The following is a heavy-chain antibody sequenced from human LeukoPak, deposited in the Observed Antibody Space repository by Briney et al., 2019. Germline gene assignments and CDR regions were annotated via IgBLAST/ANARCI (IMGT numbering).Heavy chain of an antibody. Sequence: ASVKVSCKASGFTFTSSAVQWVRQARGQRLEWIGWIVVGSGNTNYAQKFQERVTITRDMSTSTAYMELSSQRSEDTAVYYCAADGVVVTAPGIGYWGQGTLVTVSS. V-gene: IGHV1-58*01. CDR2: IVVGSGNT. CDR3: AADGVVVTAPGIGY. CDR1: GFTFTSSA. J-gene: IGHJ4*02. D-gene: IGHD2-21*02.